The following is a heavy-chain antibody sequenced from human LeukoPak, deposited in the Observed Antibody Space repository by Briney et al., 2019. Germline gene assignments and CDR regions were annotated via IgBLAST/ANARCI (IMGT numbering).Heavy chain of an antibody. V-gene: IGHV3-30-3*01. Sequence: GGSLRLSCAASGFTFSGYAMHWVRQAPGKGLEWVAVISYDGSNKYYADSVKGRFTISRDNSKNTLYLQMNSLRAEDTAVYYCAKGSMYYYYMDVWGKGTTVTVSS. J-gene: IGHJ6*03. CDR1: GFTFSGYA. CDR3: AKGSMYYYYMDV. CDR2: ISYDGSNK.